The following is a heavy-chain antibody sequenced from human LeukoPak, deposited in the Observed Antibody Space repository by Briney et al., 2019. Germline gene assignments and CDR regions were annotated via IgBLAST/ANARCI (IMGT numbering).Heavy chain of an antibody. CDR2: IYYSGST. V-gene: IGHV4-59*01. CDR3: ARDPSGGSIDY. J-gene: IGHJ4*02. D-gene: IGHD2-15*01. CDR1: GGSISSYY. Sequence: SETLSLTCSVSGGSISSYYWIWIRQPPGKGLEWIGYIYYSGSTNYNPSLKSRVTISVDTSKNQFSLKLSSVTAADTAVYYCARDPSGGSIDYWGQGTLVTVSS.